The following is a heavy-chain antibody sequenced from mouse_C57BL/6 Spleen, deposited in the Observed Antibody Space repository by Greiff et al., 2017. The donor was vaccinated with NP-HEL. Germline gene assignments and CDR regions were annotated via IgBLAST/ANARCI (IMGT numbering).Heavy chain of an antibody. Sequence: QVQLQQPGAELVMPGASVKLSCKASGYTFTSYWMHWVKQRPGQGLEWIGEIDPSDSYTNYNQKFKGKSTLTVDKSSSTAYMQLSSLTSEDSAVYYCARRDGSSLVYFDYWAKAPLSQSPQ. D-gene: IGHD1-1*01. CDR1: GYTFTSYW. CDR3: ARRDGSSLVYFDY. CDR2: IDPSDSYT. J-gene: IGHJ2*01. V-gene: IGHV1-69*01.